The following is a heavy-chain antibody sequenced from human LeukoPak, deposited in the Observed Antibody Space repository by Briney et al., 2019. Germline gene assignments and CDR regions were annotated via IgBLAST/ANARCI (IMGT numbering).Heavy chain of an antibody. CDR3: TTDHPDYDFWSGPIVYYFDY. CDR1: GFTFSNAW. CDR2: IKSKTDGGTT. J-gene: IGHJ4*02. V-gene: IGHV3-15*01. D-gene: IGHD3-3*01. Sequence: GGSLRLSCAASGFTFSNAWMSWVRQAPGKGLEWVGRIKSKTDGGTTDYAAPVKGRFTISRDDSKNTLYLQMNSLKTEDTAVYYCTTDHPDYDFWSGPIVYYFDYWGQGTLVTVSS.